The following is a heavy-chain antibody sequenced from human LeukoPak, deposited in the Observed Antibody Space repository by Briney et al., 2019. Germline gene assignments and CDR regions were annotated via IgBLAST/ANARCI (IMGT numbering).Heavy chain of an antibody. D-gene: IGHD5-24*01. CDR3: ARTVGEMATTLRYYYYYMDV. CDR1: GGSISSYY. Sequence: SETLSLTCTVSGGSISSYYWSWIRQPPGKGLEWIGCIYHSGSTNYNPSLKSRVTISVDTSKNQFSLRLTSVTAADTTVYYCARTVGEMATTLRYYYYYMDVWGKGTTVTVSS. CDR2: IYHSGST. V-gene: IGHV4-59*08. J-gene: IGHJ6*03.